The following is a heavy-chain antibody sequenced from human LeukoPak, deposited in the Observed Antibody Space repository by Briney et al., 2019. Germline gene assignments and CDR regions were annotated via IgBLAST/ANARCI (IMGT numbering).Heavy chain of an antibody. CDR1: GFTVSSNY. CDR3: ARDPYYGSGFDY. D-gene: IGHD3-10*01. Sequence: PGGSLRLSCAASGFTVSSNYMSWVRQVPGKGLEWVSVIYSGGSTYYADSVKGRFTISRDNSKNTLYLQMNSLRAEDTAVYYCARDPYYGSGFDYWGQGTLVTVSS. V-gene: IGHV3-66*01. CDR2: IYSGGST. J-gene: IGHJ4*02.